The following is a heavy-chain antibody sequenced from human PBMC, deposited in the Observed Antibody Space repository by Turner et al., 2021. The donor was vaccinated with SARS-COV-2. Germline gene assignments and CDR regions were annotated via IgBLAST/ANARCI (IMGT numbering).Heavy chain of an antibody. CDR1: GFTSSSYD. D-gene: IGHD2-2*02. V-gene: IGHV3-13*05. CDR3: ARGRGYCSSTSCYTNDAFDI. CDR2: IGTAGGP. J-gene: IGHJ3*02. Sequence: EVQLVESGGGLVQPGGSLRLSCAASGFTSSSYDMHWVRQATGKGLEWVSGIGTAGGPYYPGSVKGRFTISRENAKNSLYLQMNSLRAGDTAVYYCARGRGYCSSTSCYTNDAFDIWGQGTMVTISS.